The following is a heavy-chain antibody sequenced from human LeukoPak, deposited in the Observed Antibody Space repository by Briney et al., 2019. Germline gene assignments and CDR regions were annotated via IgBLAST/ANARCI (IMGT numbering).Heavy chain of an antibody. CDR3: ARGSGPQNYYYYYYMDV. D-gene: IGHD3-3*01. CDR1: GGTFSSYA. Sequence: ASVKVSCKASGGTFSSYAISWVRQAPGQGLEWMGGIIPIFGTANYAQKFQGRVTITADKSMSTAYMELSSLRSEDTAVYYCARGSGPQNYYYYYYMDVWGKGTTVTVSS. V-gene: IGHV1-69*06. CDR2: IIPIFGTA. J-gene: IGHJ6*03.